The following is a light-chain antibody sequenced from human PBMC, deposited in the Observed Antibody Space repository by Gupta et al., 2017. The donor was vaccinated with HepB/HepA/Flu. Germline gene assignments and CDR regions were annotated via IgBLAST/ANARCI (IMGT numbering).Light chain of an antibody. CDR3: GAGYSSRSDVV. CDR1: SSNIGNNY. V-gene: IGLV1-51*01. Sequence: QSVLTQPPSVSAAPGQKFTISCSGSSSNIGNNYVSWYQQLTGTAPKLLLYDNNKRSSGIPDRFSGSKSGTSATISSTRLQAGEEADYYCGAGYSSRSDVVFGGGTKLTVL. CDR2: DNN. J-gene: IGLJ2*01.